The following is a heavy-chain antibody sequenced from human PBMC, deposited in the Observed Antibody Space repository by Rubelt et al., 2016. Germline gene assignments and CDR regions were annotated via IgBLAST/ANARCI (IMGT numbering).Heavy chain of an antibody. CDR1: GGSFSGYY. CDR2: INHSGST. Sequence: QAQLQQWGAGLLKPSETLSLTCAVYGGSFSGYYWSWIRQPPGTGLEWIGEINHSGSTNYNPSPKSRVTISVDTSKNHFSLKLSSGTAADTAVYYCARGWCSSGWRYYFDYWGQGTLVTVSS. V-gene: IGHV4-34*01. CDR3: ARGWCSSGWRYYFDY. D-gene: IGHD6-19*01. J-gene: IGHJ4*02.